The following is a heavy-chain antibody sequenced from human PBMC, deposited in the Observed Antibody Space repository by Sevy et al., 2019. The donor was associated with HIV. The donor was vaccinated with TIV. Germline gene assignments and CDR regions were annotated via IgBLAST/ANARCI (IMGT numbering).Heavy chain of an antibody. Sequence: GGSLRLSCAASRFIFIDFSMNWVRQAPGKGLEWVSSISSGSDYIYYADSVKGRFTVSRDNVKNSLYLQVNSLSAEDTAVYYCARVHCSSTTCGMDVWGLGTTVTGSS. CDR3: ARVHCSSTTCGMDV. CDR2: ISSGSDYI. J-gene: IGHJ6*02. D-gene: IGHD2-2*01. CDR1: RFIFIDFS. V-gene: IGHV3-21*01.